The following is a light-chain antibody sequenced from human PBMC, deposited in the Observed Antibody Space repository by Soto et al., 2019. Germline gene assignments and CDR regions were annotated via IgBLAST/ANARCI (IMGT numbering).Light chain of an antibody. CDR2: EAS. CDR3: QPRSNWPPEVT. V-gene: IGKV3-11*01. CDR1: QSVSSS. Sequence: EIVLTQSPDTLSLSPGERATLSCRASQSVSSSLAWYQQKPGQAPRLLIYEASKRATGIPARFSGSGSGTDFPLTISSLEPEDFAVYYCQPRSNWPPEVTFGPGTKVDIK. J-gene: IGKJ3*01.